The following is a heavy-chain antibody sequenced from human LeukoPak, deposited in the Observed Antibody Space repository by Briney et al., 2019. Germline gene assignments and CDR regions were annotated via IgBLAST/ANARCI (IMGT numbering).Heavy chain of an antibody. CDR1: GGSISSYY. V-gene: IGHV4-59*01. CDR2: IYYSGST. J-gene: IGHJ3*02. CDR3: ARGTDYYDSSGYYYPGAFDI. D-gene: IGHD3-22*01. Sequence: KPSETLSLTCTVSGGSISSYYWSWIRQPPGKGLEWIGYIYYSGSTNYNPSLKSRVTISVDTSKNQFSLKLSSVTAADTAVYYCARGTDYYDSSGYYYPGAFDIWGQGTMVTVSS.